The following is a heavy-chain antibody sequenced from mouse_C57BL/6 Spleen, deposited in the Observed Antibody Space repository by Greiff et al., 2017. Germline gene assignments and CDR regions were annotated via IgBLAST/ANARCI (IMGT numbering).Heavy chain of an antibody. CDR2: IYPGSGST. CDR3: AREAYGSSAWFAY. Sequence: VQLQQPGAELVKPGASVKMSCKASGYTFTSYWITWVKQRPGQGLEWIGDIYPGSGSTNYNEKFKSKATLTVDTSSSTAYMQLSSLTSEDSAVYYCAREAYGSSAWFAYWGQGTLVTVSA. CDR1: GYTFTSYW. V-gene: IGHV1-55*01. J-gene: IGHJ3*01. D-gene: IGHD1-1*01.